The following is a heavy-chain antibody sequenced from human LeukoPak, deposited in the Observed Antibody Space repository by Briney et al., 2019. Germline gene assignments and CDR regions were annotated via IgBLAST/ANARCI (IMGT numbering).Heavy chain of an antibody. CDR3: ARRPYDSSGYWYFDL. J-gene: IGHJ2*01. CDR2: IFHSGST. CDR1: GYSISSGYY. Sequence: SETLSLTCTVSGYSISSGYYWGWIRQPPGKGMEWIGSIFHSGSTYYNPSLKSRVTISVDTSKNQFSLKLSTVTAADTAVYYCARRPYDSSGYWYFDLWGRGTLVTVSS. V-gene: IGHV4-38-2*02. D-gene: IGHD3-22*01.